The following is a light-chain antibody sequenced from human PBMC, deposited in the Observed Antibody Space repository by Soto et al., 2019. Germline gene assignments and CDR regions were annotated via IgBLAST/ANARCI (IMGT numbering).Light chain of an antibody. J-gene: IGLJ1*01. V-gene: IGLV2-11*01. CDR1: SSDVGAYNF. Sequence: QSVLTQPPSASGSPGQSVTISCTGTSSDVGAYNFVSWYQQHPGKAPKLTIYDVSKRPSGVPDRFSGSKSGNTASLTISGLQAEDEADYYCCSYAGRYTYVFGTGTKVTVL. CDR2: DVS. CDR3: CSYAGRYTYV.